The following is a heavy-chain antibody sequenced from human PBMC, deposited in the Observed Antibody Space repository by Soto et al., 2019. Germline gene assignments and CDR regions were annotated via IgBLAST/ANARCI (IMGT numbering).Heavy chain of an antibody. CDR1: GGSVSSGSYY. D-gene: IGHD3-3*01. CDR3: ARGDYDFWSGYPGMDV. V-gene: IGHV4-61*01. CDR2: IYYSGST. J-gene: IGHJ6*02. Sequence: QVQLHESGPGLVKPSETLSLTCTVSGGSVSSGSYYWSWIRQPPGKGLEWIGYIYYSGSTNYNPSLKSRVTISVDTSKNQFSLKLSSVTAADTAVYYCARGDYDFWSGYPGMDVWGQGTTVTVSS.